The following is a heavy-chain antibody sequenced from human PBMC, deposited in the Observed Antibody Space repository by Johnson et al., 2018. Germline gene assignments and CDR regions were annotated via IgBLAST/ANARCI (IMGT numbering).Heavy chain of an antibody. V-gene: IGHV3-30-3*01. CDR1: GFTFSSYA. J-gene: IGHJ3*02. CDR2: ISYDGSNK. D-gene: IGHD1-26*01. CDR3: ARVGDIVGDPDAFDI. Sequence: QVQLVQSGGGVVQXGRSLRLSCAASGFTFSSYAMHWVRQAPGTGLEGVAVISYDGSNKHYADSVKGRFSISRDNSKNTLYLQMNSLRAEVTAVYYCARVGDIVGDPDAFDIWGQGTMVTVSS.